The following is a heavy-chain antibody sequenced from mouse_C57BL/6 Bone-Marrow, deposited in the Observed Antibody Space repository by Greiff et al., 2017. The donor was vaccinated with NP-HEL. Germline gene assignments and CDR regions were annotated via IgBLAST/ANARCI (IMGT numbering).Heavy chain of an antibody. CDR3: ARRVGFDY. V-gene: IGHV5-6*02. CDR1: GFTFSSYG. CDR2: ISSGGSYT. J-gene: IGHJ2*01. Sequence: EVKVVESGGDLVKPGGSLKLSCAASGFTFSSYGMSWVRQTPDKRLEWVATISSGGSYTYYPDSVKGRFTISRDNAKNTLYLQMSSLKSEDTAMYYCARRVGFDYWGQGTTLTVSS.